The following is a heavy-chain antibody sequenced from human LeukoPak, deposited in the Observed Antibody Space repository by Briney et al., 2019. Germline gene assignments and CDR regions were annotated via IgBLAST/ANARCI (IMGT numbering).Heavy chain of an antibody. D-gene: IGHD3-16*01. J-gene: IGHJ4*02. V-gene: IGHV3-74*03. CDR3: VRDNYGVDY. Sequence: GGSLRLSCAASGFTFSTYWMQWVRQAPGKGLVWVSHINSDGSSTTYADSVKGRFTTSRDNAKNTLYLHMNSLRAEDTAVYYCVRDNYGVDYWGQGTLVTVSS. CDR2: INSDGSST. CDR1: GFTFSTYW.